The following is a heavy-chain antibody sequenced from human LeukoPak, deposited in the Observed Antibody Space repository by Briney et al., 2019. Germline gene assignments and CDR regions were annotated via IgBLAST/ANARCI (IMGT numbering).Heavy chain of an antibody. D-gene: IGHD3-22*01. Sequence: ASVKVSCKASGYTFTSYCISWVRQAPGQGLEWMGWISAYNGNTNYAQKLQGRVTMTTDTSTSTAYMELRSLRSDDKAVYYCARGAVPMIVVVIEFDYWGQGTLVTVSS. V-gene: IGHV1-18*01. CDR1: GYTFTSYC. CDR3: ARGAVPMIVVVIEFDY. J-gene: IGHJ4*02. CDR2: ISAYNGNT.